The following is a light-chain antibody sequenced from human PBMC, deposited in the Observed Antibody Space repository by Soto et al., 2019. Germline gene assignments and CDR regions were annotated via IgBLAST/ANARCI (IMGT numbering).Light chain of an antibody. Sequence: EIVLTQSPGTLSLSPGERATLSCRASQRLISSHLGWYQQKPGQAPRLLIYGASSRATGIPDRFSGSGSGTDFTLTISRLEPEDVAVYYCQQYSSSPWTFGQGTKVEIK. V-gene: IGKV3-20*01. J-gene: IGKJ1*01. CDR1: QRLISSH. CDR2: GAS. CDR3: QQYSSSPWT.